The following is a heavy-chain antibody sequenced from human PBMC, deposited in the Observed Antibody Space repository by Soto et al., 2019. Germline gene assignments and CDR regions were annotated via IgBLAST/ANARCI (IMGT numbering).Heavy chain of an antibody. CDR3: ARDIESVTAKHFFYYYAMDV. J-gene: IGHJ6*02. CDR1: GFTFSNYG. V-gene: IGHV1-18*01. CDR2: VSANNGHT. Sequence: ASVRVSCKASGFTFSNYGLNWVRQAPGQGLEWMGWVSANNGHTNYAQNLQGRVSMTTDTSTSTAYMELRGLTFDDTAVYYCARDIESVTAKHFFYYYAMDVWGQGTTVTVSS. D-gene: IGHD2-8*01.